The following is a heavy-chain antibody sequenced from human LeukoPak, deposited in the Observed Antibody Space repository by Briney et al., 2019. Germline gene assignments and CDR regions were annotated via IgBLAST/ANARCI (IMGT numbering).Heavy chain of an antibody. CDR1: GYTFTGYY. J-gene: IGHJ6*03. V-gene: IGHV1-2*02. CDR2: INPNSCGT. Sequence: ASVKVSCKASGYTFTGYYMHWVRQAPGQGLEWMGWINPNSCGTNYAQKFQRRVTMTRDTSISTAYMELSRLRADDTAVYYCARVGSGSYYYYYMDVWGKGTTVTISS. CDR3: ARVGSGSYYYYYMDV. D-gene: IGHD3-10*01.